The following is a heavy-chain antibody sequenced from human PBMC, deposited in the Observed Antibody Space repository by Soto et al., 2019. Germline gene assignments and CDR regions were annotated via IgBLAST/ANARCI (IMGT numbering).Heavy chain of an antibody. J-gene: IGHJ2*01. CDR2: ISYDGSNK. V-gene: IGHV3-30-3*01. CDR1: GFTFSSYA. Sequence: QVQLVESGGGVVQPGRSLRLSCAASGFTFSSYAMHWVRQAPGKGLEWVAVISYDGSNKYYADSVKGRFTISRDNSKNTLYLQMNRLRAEDTAVYYCARPLWRNDYNWGYFDLWGRGTLVTVSS. D-gene: IGHD4-4*01. CDR3: ARPLWRNDYNWGYFDL.